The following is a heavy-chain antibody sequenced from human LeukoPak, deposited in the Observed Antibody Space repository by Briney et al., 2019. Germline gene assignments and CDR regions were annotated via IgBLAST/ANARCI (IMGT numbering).Heavy chain of an antibody. Sequence: SETLSLTCTVSGGSISSSSYYWGWIRQPPGKGLEWIGSIYYSGSTYYNPSLKSRVTISVDTSKNQFSLKLSSVTAADTAVYYCARAERMGIAAVFFDYWGQGTLVTVSS. CDR2: IYYSGST. J-gene: IGHJ4*02. CDR3: ARAERMGIAAVFFDY. V-gene: IGHV4-39*07. D-gene: IGHD6-13*01. CDR1: GGSISSSSYY.